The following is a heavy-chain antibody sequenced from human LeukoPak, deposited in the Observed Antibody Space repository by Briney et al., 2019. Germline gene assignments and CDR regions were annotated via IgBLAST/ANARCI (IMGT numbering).Heavy chain of an antibody. CDR3: ARVSLRGMVYAPWFDH. CDR1: GGTFSSYA. V-gene: IGHV1-69*13. J-gene: IGHJ5*02. Sequence: SVKVSCKASGGTFSSYAISWVRQAPGQGLEWMGGIIPIFGTANYAQKFQGRVTITADESTSTAYMELSSLRSEDTAVYYCARVSLRGMVYAPWFDHWGQGTLVTVSS. CDR2: IIPIFGTA. D-gene: IGHD2-8*01.